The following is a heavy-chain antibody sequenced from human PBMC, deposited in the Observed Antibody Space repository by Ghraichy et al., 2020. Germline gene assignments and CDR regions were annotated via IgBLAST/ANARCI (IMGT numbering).Heavy chain of an antibody. CDR1: GYTFTSYG. V-gene: IGHV1-18*01. Sequence: ASVKVSCKASGYTFTSYGISWVRQAPGQGLEWMGWISAYNGNTNYAQKLQGRVTMTTDTSTSTAYMELRSLRSDDTAVYYCARDQRGWGGDFGEIAYYYYYMDVWGKGTTVTVSS. D-gene: IGHD4-17*01. CDR3: ARDQRGWGGDFGEIAYYYYYMDV. CDR2: ISAYNGNT. J-gene: IGHJ6*03.